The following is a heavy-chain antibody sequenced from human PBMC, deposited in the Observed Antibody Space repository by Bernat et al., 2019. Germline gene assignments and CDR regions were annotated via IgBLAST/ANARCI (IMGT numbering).Heavy chain of an antibody. CDR1: GGTFSSYT. CDR2: IIPILGIA. CDR3: ARGGGNTAGLHGMDV. D-gene: IGHD3-16*01. V-gene: IGHV1-69*02. Sequence: QVQLVQSGAEVKTPGSSVKVSCKASGGTFSSYTISWVRQAPGQGLEWMGRIIPILGIANYAQKFQGRVTITAGKSTSTAYMELSSLRSEETAVYYCARGGGNTAGLHGMDVWGRGTTVTVSS. J-gene: IGHJ6*02.